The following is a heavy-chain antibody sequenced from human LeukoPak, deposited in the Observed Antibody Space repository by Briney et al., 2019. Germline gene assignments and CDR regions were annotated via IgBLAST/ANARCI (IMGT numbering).Heavy chain of an antibody. Sequence: ASVKVSCKASGYTFTSYGISWVRQAPGQGLEWMGWISAYNGNTNYAQKLQGRVTMTTDTSTSTAYMELRSLRSDDTAVYYCARGVVVPATYYYYYMDVWGKGTTVTVSS. D-gene: IGHD2-2*01. CDR3: ARGVVVPATYYYYYMDV. J-gene: IGHJ6*03. CDR1: GYTFTSYG. CDR2: ISAYNGNT. V-gene: IGHV1-18*01.